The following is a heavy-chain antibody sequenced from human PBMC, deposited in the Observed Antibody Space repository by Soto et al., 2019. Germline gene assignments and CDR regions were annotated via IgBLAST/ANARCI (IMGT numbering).Heavy chain of an antibody. Sequence: PGGSLRLSCAASGFTVSSNYMSWVRQAPGKGLEWVGRIKSKTDGGTTDYAEPVKGRFAISRDDSNNMVYLQMNSLKIEDTAVYYCTTDSYSTIIIVRFDYWGHGTLVTVSS. J-gene: IGHJ4*01. CDR1: GFTVSSNY. CDR2: IKSKTDGGTT. V-gene: IGHV3-15*01. D-gene: IGHD3-22*01. CDR3: TTDSYSTIIIVRFDY.